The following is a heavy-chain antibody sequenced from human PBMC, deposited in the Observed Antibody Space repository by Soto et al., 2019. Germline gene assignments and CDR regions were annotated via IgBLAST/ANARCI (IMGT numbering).Heavy chain of an antibody. CDR2: INHSGST. D-gene: IGHD4-4*01. Sequence: SETLCLTCAVYGGSFSGYYWTWIRQPPGTGLEWIGEINHSGSTNCNPSLKSRVTISVDTSKNQVSLNVSSVTAADSAVYYCRGARPSLQEFDYWGQGTLVTVS. CDR3: RGARPSLQEFDY. CDR1: GGSFSGYY. V-gene: IGHV4-34*03. J-gene: IGHJ4*02.